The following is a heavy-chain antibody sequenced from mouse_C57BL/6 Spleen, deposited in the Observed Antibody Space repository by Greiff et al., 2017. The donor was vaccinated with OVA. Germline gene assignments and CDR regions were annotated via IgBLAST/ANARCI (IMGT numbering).Heavy chain of an antibody. CDR3: ARFPDAMDY. CDR1: GFTFSSYG. J-gene: IGHJ4*01. CDR2: ISSGGSYT. V-gene: IGHV5-6*01. Sequence: EVNVVESGGDLVKPGGSLKLSCAASGFTFSSYGMSWVRQTPDKRLEWVATISSGGSYTYYPDSVKGRFTISRDNAKNTLYLQMSSLKSEDTAMYYCARFPDAMDYWGQGTSVTVSS.